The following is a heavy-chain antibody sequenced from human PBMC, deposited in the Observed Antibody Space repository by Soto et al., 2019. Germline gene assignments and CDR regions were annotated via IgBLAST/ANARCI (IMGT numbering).Heavy chain of an antibody. V-gene: IGHV3-74*01. D-gene: IGHD6-19*01. CDR1: GFTFSNYC. CDR2: INTDGSST. J-gene: IGHJ4*02. CDR3: VNGTGGWYGIDY. Sequence: EVQLVESGGGLVQPGGSLRLSCAASGFTFSNYCMHWVRQPPGKGLLWVSRINTDGSSTNYAGSVAGQFTVSRDNGKNTVYLEMNSRGGDDRAEYYCVNGTGGWYGIDYWGQGTLVTVSS.